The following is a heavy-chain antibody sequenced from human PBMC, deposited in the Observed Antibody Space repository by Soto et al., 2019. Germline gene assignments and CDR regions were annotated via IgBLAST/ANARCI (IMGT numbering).Heavy chain of an antibody. J-gene: IGHJ3*01. CDR1: GDSVSSDITS. D-gene: IGHD3-10*01. Sequence: PSQTLSLTCAISGDSVSSDITSWNWIRQSPSRGLEWLGRTYYRSKWFHDYAASVKSRITINPDTSKNQFSLDLNSMTPEGTAVYYCARGNALDVWGQGTVVTVSS. CDR3: ARGNALDV. V-gene: IGHV6-1*01. CDR2: TYYRSKWFH.